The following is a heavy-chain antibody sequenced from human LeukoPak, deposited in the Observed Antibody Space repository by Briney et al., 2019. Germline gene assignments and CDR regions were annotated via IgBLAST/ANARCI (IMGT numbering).Heavy chain of an antibody. CDR2: ISGSGSYT. Sequence: GGSLRLSCAASGFTFSSYAMSWVRQAPGKGLEWVSAISGSGSYTYYGDSVKGRFTISRDNSKNTLYVQMNSLRAEDTAIYYCAKDRHPGSSLYYFDYWGQGTLVTVSS. V-gene: IGHV3-23*01. D-gene: IGHD6-13*01. J-gene: IGHJ4*02. CDR3: AKDRHPGSSLYYFDY. CDR1: GFTFSSYA.